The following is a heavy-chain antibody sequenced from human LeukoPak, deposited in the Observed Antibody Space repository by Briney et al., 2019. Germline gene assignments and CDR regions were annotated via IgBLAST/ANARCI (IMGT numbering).Heavy chain of an antibody. V-gene: IGHV4-38-2*01. CDR2: IYHSGRT. J-gene: IGHJ4*02. Sequence: SETLSLTCAVSGYSICSGYYWGWIWQPPGKGLECIGSIYHSGRTYYRPSLKSRVTISVDTSKTQFSLKLSSVTAANTAVYYCARYLGSSKFDYWGQGTLVTVSS. CDR3: ARYLGSSKFDY. CDR1: GYSICSGYY. D-gene: IGHD6-13*01.